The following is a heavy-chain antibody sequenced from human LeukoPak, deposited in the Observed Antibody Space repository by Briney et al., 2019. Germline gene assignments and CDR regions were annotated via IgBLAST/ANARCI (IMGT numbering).Heavy chain of an antibody. CDR1: GYTLTELS. V-gene: IGHV1-24*01. CDR2: FDPEDGET. Sequence: ASVKVSCKVSGYTLTELSMHWVRQAPGKGLEWMGGFDPEDGETIYAQKFQGRVTMTEDTSTDTAYMELSSLRSEDTAVYYCATDRGLSPLDAFDIWGQGTMVTVSS. D-gene: IGHD4/OR15-4a*01. J-gene: IGHJ3*02. CDR3: ATDRGLSPLDAFDI.